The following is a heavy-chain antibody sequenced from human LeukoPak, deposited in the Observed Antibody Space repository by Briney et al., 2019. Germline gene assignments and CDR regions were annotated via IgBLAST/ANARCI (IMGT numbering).Heavy chain of an antibody. CDR2: INPNSGVT. J-gene: IGHJ4*02. CDR3: ARQGALVKGIDY. CDR1: GYTFTSYY. V-gene: IGHV1-2*02. Sequence: ASVKVSCKASGYTFTSYYMHWVRQAPGRGLEWMGWINPNSGVTNYAQKFQGRVTMTRDTSISTVYMELSRLRSDDTAVYYCARQGALVKGIDYWGQGTLVTVSS. D-gene: IGHD6-13*01.